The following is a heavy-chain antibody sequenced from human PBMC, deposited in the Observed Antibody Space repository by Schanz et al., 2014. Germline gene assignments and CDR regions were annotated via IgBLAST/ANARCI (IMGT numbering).Heavy chain of an antibody. Sequence: EVQLLESGGGVVQPGGSLRLSCEASEFTFSSYKMNWVRQAPGKGLEWVSSISSSGSYIHYADSVKGRFTISRDNAKNTLYLQMNSLRAEDTAVYYCARDSRPNYDFLTAYYSIDYWGQGTLVTVSS. J-gene: IGHJ4*02. CDR2: ISSSGSYI. V-gene: IGHV3-21*01. CDR1: EFTFSSYK. CDR3: ARDSRPNYDFLTAYYSIDY. D-gene: IGHD3-9*01.